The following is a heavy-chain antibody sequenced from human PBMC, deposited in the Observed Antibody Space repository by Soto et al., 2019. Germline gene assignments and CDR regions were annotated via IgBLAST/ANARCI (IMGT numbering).Heavy chain of an antibody. CDR1: GFTFSSYG. CDR2: IWYDGSNK. V-gene: IGHV3-33*01. CDR3: ARGPSYGDYASFDY. J-gene: IGHJ4*02. Sequence: GGSLRLSCAASGFTFSSYGMHWVRQAPGKGLEWVAVIWYDGSNKYYADSVKGRFTISRDNSKNTLYLQMNSLRAEDTAVYYCARGPSYGDYASFDYWGQGTLVTVSS. D-gene: IGHD4-17*01.